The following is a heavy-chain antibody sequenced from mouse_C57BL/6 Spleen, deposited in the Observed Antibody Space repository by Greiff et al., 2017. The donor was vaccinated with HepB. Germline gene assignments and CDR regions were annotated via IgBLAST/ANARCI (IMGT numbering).Heavy chain of an antibody. CDR3: ARYIRDYGRPLYAMDY. CDR2: IRNKANGYTT. J-gene: IGHJ4*01. Sequence: DVKLVESGGGLVQPGGSLSLSCAASGFTFTDYYMSWVRQPPGKALEWLGFIRNKANGYTTEYSASVKGRFTISRDNSQSILYLQMNALRAEDSATYYCARYIRDYGRPLYAMDYWGQGTSVTVSS. V-gene: IGHV7-3*01. CDR1: GFTFTDYY. D-gene: IGHD1-1*01.